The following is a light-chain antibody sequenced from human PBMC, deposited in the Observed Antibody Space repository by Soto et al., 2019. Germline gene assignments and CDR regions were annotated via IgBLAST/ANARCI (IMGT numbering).Light chain of an antibody. CDR1: QSISSY. J-gene: IGKJ3*01. CDR3: QQSCSTPRT. V-gene: IGKV1-39*01. CDR2: AAS. Sequence: DIPMTQSPSSLSASVGDRVTITCRASQSISSYLNWYQQKPGKAPKLLIYAASSLQSGVPSRFSGSGSGTDFTLTISSLQPEYFATCYCQQSCSTPRTFGPGTKVHIK.